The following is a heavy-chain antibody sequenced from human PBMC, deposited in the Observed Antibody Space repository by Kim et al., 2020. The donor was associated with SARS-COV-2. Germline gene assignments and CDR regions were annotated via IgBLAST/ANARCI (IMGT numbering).Heavy chain of an antibody. CDR3: ARGFQSWFDP. V-gene: IGHV3-7*01. Sequence: EKYYVDSVKGRFTISRDNAKNSLYLQMNSLRAEDTAVYYCARGFQSWFDPWGQGTLVTVSS. CDR2: EK. D-gene: IGHD2-21*01. J-gene: IGHJ5*02.